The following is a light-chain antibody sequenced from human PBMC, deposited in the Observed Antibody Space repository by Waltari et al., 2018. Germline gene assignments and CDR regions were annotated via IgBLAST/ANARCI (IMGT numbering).Light chain of an antibody. CDR3: MQALQTPLT. CDR1: QSLLHSNGYNY. CDR2: LGS. V-gene: IGKV2-28*01. J-gene: IGKJ4*01. Sequence: DIVTTQSPLSLPVAPGAPDTISCRSSQSLLHSNGYNYLDWYLQKPGQSPQLLIYLGSNRASGVPDRFSGSGSGTDFTLKISRVEAEDVGVYYCMQALQTPLTFGGGTKVEIK.